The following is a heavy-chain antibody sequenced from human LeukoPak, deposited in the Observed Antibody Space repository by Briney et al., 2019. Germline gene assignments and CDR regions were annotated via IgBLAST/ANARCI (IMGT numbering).Heavy chain of an antibody. CDR3: AKDWDYYDSSGYRLDY. D-gene: IGHD3-22*01. CDR2: ISGSGGST. V-gene: IGHV3-23*01. Sequence: GGPLRLSCAASGFTFSSYAMSWVRQAPGKGLEWVSAISGSGGSTYYADSVKGRFTISRDNSKNTLYLQMNSLRAEDTAVYYCAKDWDYYDSSGYRLDYWGQGTLVTVSS. CDR1: GFTFSSYA. J-gene: IGHJ4*02.